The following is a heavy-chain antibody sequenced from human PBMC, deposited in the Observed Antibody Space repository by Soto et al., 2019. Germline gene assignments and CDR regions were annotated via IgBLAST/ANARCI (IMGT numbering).Heavy chain of an antibody. CDR1: GYTFTSYY. CDR3: ARGRHTMVRGVISRIFDY. V-gene: IGHV1-46*03. D-gene: IGHD3-10*01. Sequence: ASVKVSCKASGYTFTSYYMHWVRQAPGQGLEWMGIINPSGGSTSYAQKFQGRVTMTRDTSKSTVYMELSSLRSEDTAVYYCARGRHTMVRGVISRIFDYWGQGTLVTVSS. J-gene: IGHJ4*02. CDR2: INPSGGST.